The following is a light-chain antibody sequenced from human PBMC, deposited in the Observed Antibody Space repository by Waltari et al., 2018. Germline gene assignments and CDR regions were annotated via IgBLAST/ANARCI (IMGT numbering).Light chain of an antibody. V-gene: IGLV2-8*01. CDR1: SSDVGGYNY. CDR3: SSYAGFNNFVV. J-gene: IGLJ2*01. Sequence: QSALTQPPSASGSPGQSVTISCTGTSSDVGGYNYVSWYQHHPGKAPKLMIYEVSKRAAGVPVRFSGSKSGNTASLTVSGLQAEDEADYYCSSYAGFNNFVVFGGGTSVTVL. CDR2: EVS.